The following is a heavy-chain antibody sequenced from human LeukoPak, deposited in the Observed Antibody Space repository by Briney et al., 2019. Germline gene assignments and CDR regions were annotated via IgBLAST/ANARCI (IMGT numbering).Heavy chain of an antibody. D-gene: IGHD5-18*01. Sequence: ASVKVSCKASGGTFSSYAISWVRQAPGQGLEWMGGIIPIFGTANYAQKFQGRVTITADESTGTAYMELTSLRSADTAVYYCARSQGYSYGSSYWGQGTLVTVSS. CDR2: IIPIFGTA. J-gene: IGHJ4*02. CDR3: ARSQGYSYGSSY. CDR1: GGTFSSYA. V-gene: IGHV1-69*13.